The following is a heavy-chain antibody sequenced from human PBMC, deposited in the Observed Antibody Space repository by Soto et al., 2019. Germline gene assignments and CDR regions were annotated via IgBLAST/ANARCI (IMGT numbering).Heavy chain of an antibody. V-gene: IGHV3-48*01. CDR3: AKELATVTIDYYYGMDV. Sequence: GGSLRLSCAASGFTFSTYSMNWVRQAPGKGLEWVSYISSSTIYYADSVKGRFTISRDNSKNTLYLQMNSLRAEDTAVYYCAKELATVTIDYYYGMDVWGQGTTVTVSS. CDR1: GFTFSTYS. CDR2: ISSSTI. D-gene: IGHD4-17*01. J-gene: IGHJ6*02.